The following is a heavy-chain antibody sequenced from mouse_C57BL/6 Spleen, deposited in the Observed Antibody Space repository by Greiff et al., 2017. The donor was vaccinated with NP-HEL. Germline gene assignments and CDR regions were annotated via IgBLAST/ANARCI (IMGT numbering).Heavy chain of an antibody. CDR3: ERLGTRRFDY. CDR1: GFTFSDYG. D-gene: IGHD3-3*01. V-gene: IGHV5-17*01. Sequence: EVMLVESGGGLVKPGGSLKLSCAASGFTFSDYGMHWVRQAPEKGLEWVAYISSGSSTIYYADTVKGRFTISRDNAKNTLFLQMTSLRSEDKAMYYCERLGTRRFDYWGQGTTLTVSS. CDR2: ISSGSSTI. J-gene: IGHJ2*01.